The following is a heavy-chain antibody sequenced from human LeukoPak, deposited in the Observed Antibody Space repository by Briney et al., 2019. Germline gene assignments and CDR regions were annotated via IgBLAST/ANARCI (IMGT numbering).Heavy chain of an antibody. CDR2: IKSKTDGGTT. J-gene: IGHJ4*02. D-gene: IGHD6-19*01. CDR3: AKDLRRDSGWDIDY. Sequence: GGSLRLSCAASGFTFSNAWMSWVRQAPGKGLEWVGRIKSKTDGGTTDYAAPVKGRFTISRDDSKNTLYLQMNSLKTEDTAVYYCAKDLRRDSGWDIDYWGQGTLVTVSS. V-gene: IGHV3-15*01. CDR1: GFTFSNAW.